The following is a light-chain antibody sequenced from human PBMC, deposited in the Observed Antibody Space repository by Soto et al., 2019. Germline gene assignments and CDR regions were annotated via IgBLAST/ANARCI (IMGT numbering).Light chain of an antibody. CDR3: HQRSNWPLT. Sequence: IVLTQSPATLSLSPGERATLSCRASQSVGSYLAWYQQKPGQAPRLLIYDASNRATGIPVRFSGSGSGTDFTLTISSLEPEDFAVYYCHQRSNWPLTFAGGTKVDIK. CDR2: DAS. J-gene: IGKJ4*01. V-gene: IGKV3-11*01. CDR1: QSVGSY.